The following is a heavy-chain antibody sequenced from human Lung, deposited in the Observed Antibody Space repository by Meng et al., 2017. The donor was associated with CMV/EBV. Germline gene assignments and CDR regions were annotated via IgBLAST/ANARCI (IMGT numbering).Heavy chain of an antibody. V-gene: IGHV6-1*01. J-gene: IGHJ4*02. Sequence: QAHLQQSGTGLVKPSQTLSLTCAIYGGIVSSNSAAWHWIRQSPSRGLEWLGRTYYRSKWYHEYAVSVKSRITISPDTPKNQFSLQLNSMTPEDTAVYYCARGINGGCGDWGQGTLVTVFS. CDR3: ARGINGGCGD. D-gene: IGHD4-23*01. CDR1: GGIVSSNSAA. CDR2: TYYRSKWYH.